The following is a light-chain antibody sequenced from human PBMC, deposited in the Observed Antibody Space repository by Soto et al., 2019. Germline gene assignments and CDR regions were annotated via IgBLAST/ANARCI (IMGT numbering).Light chain of an antibody. CDR1: QSIRSC. V-gene: IGKV1-5*01. CDR3: QQCKAYPLT. CDR2: DAS. J-gene: IGKJ4*01. Sequence: DIQMTQSPSTLSGSVGDRFTITCRSSQSIRSCLAWYQHKPGEAPKLLIYDASSLPSGVPSRFSGSGSGTEFTLTISSLQPDDFATYHCQQCKAYPLTFGGGTKVDI.